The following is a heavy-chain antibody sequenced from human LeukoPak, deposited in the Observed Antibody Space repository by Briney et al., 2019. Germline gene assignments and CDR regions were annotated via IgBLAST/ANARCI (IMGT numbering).Heavy chain of an antibody. D-gene: IGHD3-10*01. CDR3: ARGSNYYGSGV. V-gene: IGHV4-30-4*08. J-gene: IGHJ4*02. Sequence: SETLSLTCTVSGGSISSGDYYWSWIRQPPGKGLEWIGYIYYSGSTYYNPSLKSRVTISVDTSKNQFSLKLSSVTAADTAVYYCARGSNYYGSGVWGQGTLVTVSS. CDR2: IYYSGST. CDR1: GGSISSGDYY.